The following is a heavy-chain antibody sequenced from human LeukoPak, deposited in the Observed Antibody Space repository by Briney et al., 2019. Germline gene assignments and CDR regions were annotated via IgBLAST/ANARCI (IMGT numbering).Heavy chain of an antibody. Sequence: GGSLRLSCAASGFTFNSYEMNWVRQAPGKGLEWVSYISSNGSTIYYADSVKGRFTISRDNAKNSLYLQMNSLRAEDTAVYYCARDHPYYGPQGAYYYYMDVWGKGTTVTVSS. D-gene: IGHD3-10*01. CDR1: GFTFNSYE. J-gene: IGHJ6*03. CDR3: ARDHPYYGPQGAYYYYMDV. V-gene: IGHV3-48*03. CDR2: ISSNGSTI.